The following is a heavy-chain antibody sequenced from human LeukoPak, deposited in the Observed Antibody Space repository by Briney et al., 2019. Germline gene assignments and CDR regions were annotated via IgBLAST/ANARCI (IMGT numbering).Heavy chain of an antibody. Sequence: QAGGSLRLSCAASGFTFSSYGMNWVRQAPGKGLEWVSYISSSSSTIYYADSVKGRFTISRDNAKNSLYLQMNSLRAEDTAVYYCARDEPNYYYMDVWGKGTTVTVSS. J-gene: IGHJ6*03. CDR2: ISSSSSTI. CDR1: GFTFSSYG. CDR3: ARDEPNYYYMDV. V-gene: IGHV3-48*04.